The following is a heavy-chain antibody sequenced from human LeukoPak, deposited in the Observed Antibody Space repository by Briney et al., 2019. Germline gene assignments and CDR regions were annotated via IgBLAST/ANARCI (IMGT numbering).Heavy chain of an antibody. V-gene: IGHV3-23*01. CDR3: AKDRHSDYGLGGFDI. Sequence: GGTLRLSCAASGFTFSSYGMSWVRQAPGKGLEWVSAISGSGGSTYYADSVKGRFTISRDNSKNTLYLQMNSLRAEDTAVYYCAKDRHSDYGLGGFDIWGQGTRVTVSS. CDR1: GFTFSSYG. D-gene: IGHD4-17*01. CDR2: ISGSGGST. J-gene: IGHJ3*02.